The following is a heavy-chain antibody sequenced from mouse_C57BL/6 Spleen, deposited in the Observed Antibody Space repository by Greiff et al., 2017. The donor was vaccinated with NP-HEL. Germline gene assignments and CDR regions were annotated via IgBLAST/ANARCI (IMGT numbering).Heavy chain of an antibody. CDR1: GFTFSSYA. J-gene: IGHJ4*01. D-gene: IGHD3-2*02. CDR2: ISDGGSYT. V-gene: IGHV5-4*01. CDR3: AREWGSGYALDY. Sequence: DVKLVESGGGLVKPGGSLKLSCAASGFTFSSYAMSWVRQTPEKRLEWVATISDGGSYTYYPDNVKGRFTITRDNAKNNLYLQMSQLKSEDTAMYYGAREWGSGYALDYWGQGTSVTVSS.